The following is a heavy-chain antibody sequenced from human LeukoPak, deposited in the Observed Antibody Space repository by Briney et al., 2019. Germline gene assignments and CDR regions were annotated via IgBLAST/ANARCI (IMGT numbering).Heavy chain of an antibody. D-gene: IGHD1-26*01. CDR3: ARRGGSYGDYYFDY. Sequence: SETLSLTCTVSGGSISSSSYYWGWIRQPPGEGLEWIGSIYYSGSTYYNPSLKSRVTISVDTSKNQFSLKLSSVTAADTAVYYCARRGGSYGDYYFDYWGQGTLVTVSS. J-gene: IGHJ4*02. CDR2: IYYSGST. V-gene: IGHV4-39*01. CDR1: GGSISSSSYY.